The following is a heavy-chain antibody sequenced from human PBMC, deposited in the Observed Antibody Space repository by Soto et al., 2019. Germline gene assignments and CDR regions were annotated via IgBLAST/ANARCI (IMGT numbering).Heavy chain of an antibody. CDR2: ISASGDST. CDR1: GVGFSNYG. J-gene: IGHJ4*02. V-gene: IGHV3-23*01. CDR3: ATDPRGPDY. Sequence: VHLLESGGGLVQPGGSLKLSCATSGVGFSNYGMSWVRQAPGKGLEWVSGISASGDSTYYADPVKGRFTISGDNSKRTLYLQMNSLSAEDTAIYYCATDPRGPDYWGQGTQVTVS.